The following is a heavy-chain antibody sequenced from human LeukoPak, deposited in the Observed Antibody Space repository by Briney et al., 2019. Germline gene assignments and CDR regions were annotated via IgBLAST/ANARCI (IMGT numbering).Heavy chain of an antibody. D-gene: IGHD6-6*01. CDR1: GFTFRTYW. CDR3: ARLIGDRTIYDY. V-gene: IGHV3-7*01. Sequence: EGSLRLFCAASGFTFRTYWMSWVRQAPGKGVEWVASINQGGSETYYVESVKGRFTISRDNAMNSFFLQMNSLRVEDTAVYYCARLIGDRTIYDYWGQGTLVTVSS. CDR2: INQGGSET. J-gene: IGHJ4*02.